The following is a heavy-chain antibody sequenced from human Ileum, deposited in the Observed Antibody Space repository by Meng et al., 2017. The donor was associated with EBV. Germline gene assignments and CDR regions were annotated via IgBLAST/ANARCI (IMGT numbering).Heavy chain of an antibody. D-gene: IGHD6-13*01. Sequence: EVQLVESGGGLVKPGGSLRLSCAVSGFTFSCYSMNLVRQAPGKGLEWVSSISGSGSHIYYADSVKGRFTMSRDNAKNSLDLQVNSLRGEDTAVYYCARVLYSSSPRAAMDVWGQGTTVTVSS. CDR2: ISGSGSHI. CDR1: GFTFSCYS. J-gene: IGHJ6*02. CDR3: ARVLYSSSPRAAMDV. V-gene: IGHV3-21*01.